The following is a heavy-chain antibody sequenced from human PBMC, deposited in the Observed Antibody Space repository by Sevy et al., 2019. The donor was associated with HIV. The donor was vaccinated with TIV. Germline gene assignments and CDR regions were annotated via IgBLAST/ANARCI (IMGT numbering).Heavy chain of an antibody. CDR3: VRDPMVRGAEQRDY. D-gene: IGHD3-10*01. Sequence: GGSLRLSCSASGFTFSSYAMHWVRQAPGKGLEYVSAISRNGGSTYYADSVKGRFTISRDKSKNTLYLQMSSLRAEDRDVYYCVRDPMVRGAEQRDYWGQGTLVTVSS. J-gene: IGHJ4*02. CDR1: GFTFSSYA. CDR2: ISRNGGST. V-gene: IGHV3-64D*06.